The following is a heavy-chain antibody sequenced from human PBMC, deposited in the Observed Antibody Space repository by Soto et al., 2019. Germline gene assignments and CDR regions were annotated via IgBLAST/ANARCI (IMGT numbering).Heavy chain of an antibody. D-gene: IGHD2-15*01. CDR3: VRGYCTASPCSGDYQF. V-gene: IGHV1-46*01. Sequence: GASLKVSCTASGYQFTTYFIHWVRHAPGQGLEWMGMIHPSGDTGYAQKFRGRVTMTIDTSTTTAYMELRSLTSEDTPVYFSVRGYCTASPCSGDYQFWRQGTQVTVSS. CDR2: IHPSGDT. J-gene: IGHJ1*01. CDR1: GYQFTTYF.